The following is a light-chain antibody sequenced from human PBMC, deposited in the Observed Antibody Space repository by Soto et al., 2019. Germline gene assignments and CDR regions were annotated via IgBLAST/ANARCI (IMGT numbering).Light chain of an antibody. J-gene: IGKJ4*02. CDR3: QQYSISPLT. Sequence: EIVLTQSPGTLSLAPGERATRSCRASQTIYSNGAWYQQKAGKAPRLLIYGVSSWHTGIPARFSGSGSGTDFTLTISGLEPEDFAVYYCQQYSISPLTFGEGTNVDI. CDR2: GVS. V-gene: IGKV3-20*01. CDR1: QTIYSN.